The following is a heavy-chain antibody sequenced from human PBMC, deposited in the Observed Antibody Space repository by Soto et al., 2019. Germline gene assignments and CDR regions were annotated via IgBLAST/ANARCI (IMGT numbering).Heavy chain of an antibody. CDR1: GGTFSSYA. CDR3: ERYKAGANRSCDS. CDR2: IIPIFGTA. J-gene: IGHJ5*02. V-gene: IGHV1-69*13. D-gene: IGHD1-26*01. Sequence: SGKVSGKASGGTFSSYAISWVRHAPGQGLEWMGGIIPIFGTANYAQKFQGRVTITADESTSTAYMELSSLRSEDTAVYYCERYKAGANRSCDSWGQGPLVNV.